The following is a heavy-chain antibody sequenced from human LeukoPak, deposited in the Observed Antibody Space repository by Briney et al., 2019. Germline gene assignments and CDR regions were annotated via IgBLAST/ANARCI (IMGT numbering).Heavy chain of an antibody. CDR1: GFTFSRHW. D-gene: IGHD5-12*01. V-gene: IGHV3-74*01. CDR3: ARDSYDSNYYYGMDV. J-gene: IGHJ6*02. CDR2: INTDGSST. Sequence: LPGGSLRLSCAASGFTFSRHWMHWVRQAPGKGLVWVSRINTDGSSTSYADSVKGRFTISRDNAKKTLYLQMNSLRAEDTAVYYCARDSYDSNYYYGMDVWGQGTTVTVSS.